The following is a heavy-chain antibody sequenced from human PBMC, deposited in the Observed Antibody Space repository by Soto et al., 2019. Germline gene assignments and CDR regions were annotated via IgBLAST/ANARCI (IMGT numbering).Heavy chain of an antibody. CDR2: IIPIFGTA. J-gene: IGHJ4*02. CDR1: GGTLSSYA. CDR3: AGSWIQLWLLDY. Sequence: SVKVSCKASGGTLSSYAISWVRQAPGQGLEWMGGIIPIFGTANYAQKFQGRVTITADKSTSTAYMELSSLRSEDTAVYYCAGSWIQLWLLDYWGQGTLVTVSS. V-gene: IGHV1-69*06. D-gene: IGHD5-18*01.